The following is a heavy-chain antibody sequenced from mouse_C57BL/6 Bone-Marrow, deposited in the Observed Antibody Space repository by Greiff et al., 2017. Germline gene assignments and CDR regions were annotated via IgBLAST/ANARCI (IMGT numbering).Heavy chain of an antibody. J-gene: IGHJ3*01. V-gene: IGHV6-3*01. CDR1: GFTFSNYW. CDR2: IRLKSDNYAT. Sequence: EVNLVESGGGLVQPGGSMKLSCVASGFTFSNYWMNWVRQSPEKGLEWVAQIRLKSDNYATHYAESVKGRFTISRDDSKSSVYLQLNNLRAEDTGIYYCTGGGSSFAYWGQGTLVTVSA. CDR3: TGGGSSFAY.